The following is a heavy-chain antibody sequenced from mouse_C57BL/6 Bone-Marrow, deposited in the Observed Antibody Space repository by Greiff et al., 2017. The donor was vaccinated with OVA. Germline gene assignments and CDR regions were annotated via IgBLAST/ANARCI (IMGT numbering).Heavy chain of an antibody. D-gene: IGHD2-2*01. V-gene: IGHV5-17*01. CDR3: ERRLLWLRAYDYAMDY. CDR2: ISSGSSTI. Sequence: EVQRVESGGGLVKPGGSLKLSCAASGFTFSDYGMHWVRQAPEKGLEWVAYISSGSSTIYYADTVKGRITISRDNSTNTLFLQMTSLESEDTTMYYDERRLLWLRAYDYAMDYWGQGTSVTVSS. CDR1: GFTFSDYG. J-gene: IGHJ4*01.